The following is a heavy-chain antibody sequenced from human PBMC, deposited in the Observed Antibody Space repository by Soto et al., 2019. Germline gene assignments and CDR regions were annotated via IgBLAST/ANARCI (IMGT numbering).Heavy chain of an antibody. CDR2: ISGSGGST. CDR1: GFTFSSYA. Sequence: GGSLRLSCAASGFTFSSYAMSWVRQAPGKGLEWVSAISGSGGSTYYADSVKGRFTISRDNSKNTLYLQMNSLRAEDTAVYYCAKASGHIVGSTSGDWGQGTLVTVSS. CDR3: AKASGHIVGSTSGD. D-gene: IGHD1-26*01. V-gene: IGHV3-23*01. J-gene: IGHJ4*02.